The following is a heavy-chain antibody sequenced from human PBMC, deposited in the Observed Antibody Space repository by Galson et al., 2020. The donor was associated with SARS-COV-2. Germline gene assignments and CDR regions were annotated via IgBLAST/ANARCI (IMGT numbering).Heavy chain of an antibody. D-gene: IGHD6-19*01. CDR3: ARDRRASSGWYAPYYYYYGMDF. V-gene: IGHV3-13*01. J-gene: IGHJ6*02. CDR2: IGTAGDT. CDR1: GFTFSSYD. Sequence: GESLKISCAATGFTFSSYDMHWVRQATGKGLEWVSAIGTAGDTYYPGSVKGRFTISSENANNSLYLQMNSLRAGDTAVYYCARDRRASSGWYAPYYYYYGMDFWGQGTTVTVSS.